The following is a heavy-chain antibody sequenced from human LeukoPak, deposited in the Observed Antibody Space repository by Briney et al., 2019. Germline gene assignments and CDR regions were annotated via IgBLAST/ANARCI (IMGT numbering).Heavy chain of an antibody. CDR3: ARGRKKGLLWFGELSPYFDY. CDR2: INPNSGGT. V-gene: IGHV1-2*02. Sequence: ASVKVSCKASGYTFTNYYMHWVRQAPGQGLEWMGWINPNSGGTNYAQKFQGRVTMTRDTSISTAYMELSRLRSDDTAVYYCARGRKKGLLWFGELSPYFDYWGQGTLVTVSS. D-gene: IGHD3-10*01. CDR1: GYTFTNYY. J-gene: IGHJ4*02.